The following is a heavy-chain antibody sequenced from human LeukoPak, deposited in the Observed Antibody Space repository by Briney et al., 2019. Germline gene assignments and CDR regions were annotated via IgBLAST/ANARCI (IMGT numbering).Heavy chain of an antibody. Sequence: PSETLSLTCTVSGGSISSYYWSWIRQPPGKGLKWIGYIYYSGSTNYNPSLKSRVTISVDTSKNQFSLKLSSVTAADTAVYYCARGSIKNFDYWGQGTLVTVSS. J-gene: IGHJ4*02. V-gene: IGHV4-59*01. CDR1: GGSISSYY. CDR2: IYYSGST. CDR3: ARGSIKNFDY. D-gene: IGHD3-9*01.